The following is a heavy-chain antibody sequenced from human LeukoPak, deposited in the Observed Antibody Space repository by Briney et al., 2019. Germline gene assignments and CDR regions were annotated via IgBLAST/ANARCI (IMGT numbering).Heavy chain of an antibody. Sequence: PGGSLRLSCAAPGLTVSSNYMSWVRQAPGRGLEWVSVIYSGGSTYYADSVKGRFTISRDHSNNTLYLQMNSLRAEDTALYYCARYCNGGNCYFDPWGQGTLVTVSS. CDR3: ARYCNGGNCYFDP. CDR1: GLTVSSNY. CDR2: IYSGGST. D-gene: IGHD2-15*01. V-gene: IGHV3-53*01. J-gene: IGHJ4*02.